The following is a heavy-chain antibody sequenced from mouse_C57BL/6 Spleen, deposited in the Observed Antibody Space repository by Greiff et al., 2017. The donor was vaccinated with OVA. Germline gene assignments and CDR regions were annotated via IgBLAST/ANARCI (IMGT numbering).Heavy chain of an antibody. CDR1: GYTFTSYW. D-gene: IGHD1-1*01. Sequence: QVQLQQPGAELVMPGASVKLSCKASGYTFTSYWMHWVKQRPGQGLEWIGEIDPSDSYTNYNQKFKGKSTLTVDKSSSTAYMQLSSLTSEDSAVYYCAIYGSSSYWYFDVWGTGTTVTISS. V-gene: IGHV1-69*01. J-gene: IGHJ1*03. CDR2: IDPSDSYT. CDR3: AIYGSSSYWYFDV.